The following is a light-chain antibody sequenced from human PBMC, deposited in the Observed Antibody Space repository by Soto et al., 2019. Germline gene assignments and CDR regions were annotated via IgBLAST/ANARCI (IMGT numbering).Light chain of an antibody. CDR3: QHYNNWPPWT. J-gene: IGKJ1*01. Sequence: EIVMTQSPATLSVSQGERATFSCRASQSVSSNLVWYQQKPGQAPRLLIYGASIRATGIPAMFSGSGSGTEFTLTISSLQSEDFAVYYCQHYNNWPPWTFGQGTKVDIK. V-gene: IGKV3-15*01. CDR2: GAS. CDR1: QSVSSN.